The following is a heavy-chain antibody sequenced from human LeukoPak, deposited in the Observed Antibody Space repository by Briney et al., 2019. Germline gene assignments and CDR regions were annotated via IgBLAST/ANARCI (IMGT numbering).Heavy chain of an antibody. CDR1: GFTFSSYW. V-gene: IGHV3-7*01. J-gene: IGHJ5*02. CDR3: ARDYCSSTSCYPPQFDP. Sequence: GGSLRLSCAASGFTFSSYWMSWVRQAPGKGLEWVANIKQDGSEKYYVDSVKGRFTISRDNAKNSLYLQMNSLRAEDTAVCYCARDYCSSTSCYPPQFDPWGQGTLVTVSS. D-gene: IGHD2-2*01. CDR2: IKQDGSEK.